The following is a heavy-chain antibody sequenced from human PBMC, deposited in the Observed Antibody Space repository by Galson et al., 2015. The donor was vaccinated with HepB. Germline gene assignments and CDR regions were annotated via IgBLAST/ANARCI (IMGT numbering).Heavy chain of an antibody. Sequence: CAISGDSVSSSTAAWNWIRQSASRGLEWLRRTYYRSKWYNDYAVSVKSRITINPDTSKNQFSLQLSSVTPDDTAVYYCARDSFYDNTGYPVPRNFGVDVWGQGTTVTVSS. V-gene: IGHV6-1*01. D-gene: IGHD3-22*01. CDR2: TYYRSKWYN. CDR1: GDSVSSSTAA. J-gene: IGHJ6*02. CDR3: ARDSFYDNTGYPVPRNFGVDV.